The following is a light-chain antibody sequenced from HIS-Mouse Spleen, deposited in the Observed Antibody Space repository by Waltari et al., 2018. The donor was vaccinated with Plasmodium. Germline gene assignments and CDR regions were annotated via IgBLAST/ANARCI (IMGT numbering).Light chain of an antibody. CDR3: YSTDSSGNHRV. Sequence: SYELTQPPSVSVSPGQTARITCSGDAFPKQYAYWYPQKSGQAPVLVIYEDSKRPSGIPERFSGSSSGTMATLTISGAQVEDEADYYCYSTDSSGNHRVFGGGTKLTVL. J-gene: IGLJ3*02. CDR2: EDS. CDR1: AFPKQY. V-gene: IGLV3-10*01.